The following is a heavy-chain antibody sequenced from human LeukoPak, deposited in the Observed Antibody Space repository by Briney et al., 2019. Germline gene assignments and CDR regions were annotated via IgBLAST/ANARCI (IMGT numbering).Heavy chain of an antibody. CDR2: IYYSGST. CDR3: ARGYSSSS. J-gene: IGHJ5*02. D-gene: IGHD6-13*01. CDR1: GGSISSNTYY. V-gene: IGHV4-39*07. Sequence: PSETLSLTCTVSGGSISSNTYYWGWIRQPPGKGLEWIGSIYYSGSTYYNPSLKSRVTISVDTSKNQFSLKLSSVTAADTAVYYCARGYSSSSWGQGTLVTVSS.